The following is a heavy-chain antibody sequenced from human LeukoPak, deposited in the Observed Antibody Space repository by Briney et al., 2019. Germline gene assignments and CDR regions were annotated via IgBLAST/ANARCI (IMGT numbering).Heavy chain of an antibody. CDR1: GYTFTGYY. V-gene: IGHV1-2*02. CDR3: ARVPDIVDTNRDAFDI. CDR2: INPNSGGT. D-gene: IGHD2-15*01. Sequence: ASVKVSCKASGYTFTGYYMHWVRQAPGQGLEWMGWINPNSGGTNYAQKFQGRVTMTRDTSISTAYMELSRLRSDDTAVYYCARVPDIVDTNRDAFDIWGQGTMVTVSS. J-gene: IGHJ3*02.